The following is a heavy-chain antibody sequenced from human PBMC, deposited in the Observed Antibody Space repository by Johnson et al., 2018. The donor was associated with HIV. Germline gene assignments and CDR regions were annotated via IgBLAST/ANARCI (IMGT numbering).Heavy chain of an antibody. J-gene: IGHJ3*02. CDR2: IDTAGGT. CDR1: GFTFNSYG. Sequence: VQVVESGGGVVQPGRSLRLSCAASGFTFNSYGMHWVRQATGKGLEWVSAIDTAGGTYYSGSVKGRFTISRENAKNSLYLQMNSLTAEDTAVYFCARGGPLTMVQDALDTWGQGTMVIVSS. D-gene: IGHD3-10*01. CDR3: ARGGPLTMVQDALDT. V-gene: IGHV3-13*04.